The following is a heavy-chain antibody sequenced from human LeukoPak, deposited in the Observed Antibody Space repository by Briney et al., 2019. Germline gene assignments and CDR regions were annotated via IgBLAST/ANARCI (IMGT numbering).Heavy chain of an antibody. V-gene: IGHV3-33*01. J-gene: IGHJ4*02. CDR1: GFTFSSYG. CDR2: IWYDGSNK. CDR3: AREMWDSYGYVDY. D-gene: IGHD5-18*01. Sequence: GGSLRLSCAASGFTFSSYGMHWVRQAPGKGLEWVAVIWYDGSNKYYADSVNGRFTISRDNSKNTLYLQMNSLRAEDTAVYYCAREMWDSYGYVDYWGQGTLVTVSS.